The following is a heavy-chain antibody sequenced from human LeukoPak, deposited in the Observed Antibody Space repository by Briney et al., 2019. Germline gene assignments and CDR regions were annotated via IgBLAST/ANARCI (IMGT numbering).Heavy chain of an antibody. CDR3: ARGAYSGSSPAASPNWFDP. J-gene: IGHJ5*02. V-gene: IGHV4-4*02. CDR2: IYHSGST. CDR1: GGSISSSNW. Sequence: SGTLSLTCAVSGGSISSSNWWSWVRQPPGKGLEWIGEIYHSGSTNYNPSLKSRVTISVDKSKNQFSLKLSSVTAADTAVYYCARGAYSGSSPAASPNWFDPWGQGTLVTVSS. D-gene: IGHD1-26*01.